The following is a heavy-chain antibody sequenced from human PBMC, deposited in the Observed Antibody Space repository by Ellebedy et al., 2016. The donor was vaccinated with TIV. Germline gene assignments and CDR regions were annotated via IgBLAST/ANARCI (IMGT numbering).Heavy chain of an antibody. CDR2: IYYSGST. CDR1: GGSISSYY. Sequence: SETLSLTXTVSGGSISSYYWSWIRQPPGKGLEWIGYIYYSGSTNYNPSLKSRVTISVDTSKNQFSLKLSSVTAADTAVYYCASPVVTNLSFYFDYWGQGILVTVSS. V-gene: IGHV4-59*01. CDR3: ASPVVTNLSFYFDY. J-gene: IGHJ4*02. D-gene: IGHD2-21*02.